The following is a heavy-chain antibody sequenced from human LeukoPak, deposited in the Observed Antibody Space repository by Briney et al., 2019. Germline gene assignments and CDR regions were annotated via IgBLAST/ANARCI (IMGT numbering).Heavy chain of an antibody. J-gene: IGHJ4*02. CDR2: IYSGGST. Sequence: PGGSLRLSCAASGFTVSSNYMSWVRQAPRKGLEWVSVIYSGGSTYYADSVKGRFTISRDNSKNTLYLQMNSLRAEDTAVYFCARGDGYNSYYFDYWGQGTLVTVSS. CDR1: GFTVSSNY. D-gene: IGHD5-24*01. V-gene: IGHV3-66*01. CDR3: ARGDGYNSYYFDY.